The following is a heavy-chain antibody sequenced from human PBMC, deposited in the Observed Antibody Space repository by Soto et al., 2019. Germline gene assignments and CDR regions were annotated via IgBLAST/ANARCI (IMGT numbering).Heavy chain of an antibody. CDR3: ARRYGGTFDC. CDR2: IYSSGST. CDR1: GGSISSYY. D-gene: IGHD3-16*01. V-gene: IGHV4-59*01. Sequence: QVQLQESGPGLVKPSETLSLTCTVSGGSISSYYWSWIRQPPGKGLEWIGYIYSSGSTKYNPSLKSRVTLSVDTSKKQFALKLSSVTAADTAVYYCARRYGGTFDCWGQGTLVTGSS. J-gene: IGHJ4*02.